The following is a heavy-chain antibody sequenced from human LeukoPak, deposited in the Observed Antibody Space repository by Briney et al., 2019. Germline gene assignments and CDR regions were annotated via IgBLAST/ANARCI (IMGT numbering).Heavy chain of an antibody. CDR2: IYFSGST. J-gene: IGHJ5*02. Sequence: PSETLSLTCTVSGASITNDDYYWSWIRQHPGKGLEWIGYIYFSGSTYYNPTLKSRASVSVDTSKSQFPLRLTSVTAADTAVYYCARRAPFSNWFDPWGQGTLVIVSS. D-gene: IGHD2-2*01. CDR3: ARRAPFSNWFDP. CDR1: GASITNDDYY. V-gene: IGHV4-31*03.